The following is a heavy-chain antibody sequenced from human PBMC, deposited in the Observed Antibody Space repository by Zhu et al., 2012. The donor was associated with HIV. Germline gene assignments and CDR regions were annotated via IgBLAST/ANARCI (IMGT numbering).Heavy chain of an antibody. J-gene: IGHJ4*02. CDR1: GGSISSYY. V-gene: IGHV4-4*09. Sequence: QVQLQESGPGLVKPSETLSLTCTVSGGSISSYYWSWIRQPPGKGLEWIGYIYTSGSTNYNPSLKSRVTISVDTSKNQFSLKLSSVTAADTAVYYCARGAYSGSYYFDYWGQGTLVTVSS. D-gene: IGHD1-26*01. CDR2: IYTSGST. CDR3: ARGAYSGSYYFDY.